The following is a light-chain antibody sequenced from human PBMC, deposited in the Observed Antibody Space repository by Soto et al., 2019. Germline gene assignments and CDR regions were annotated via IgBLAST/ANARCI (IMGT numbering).Light chain of an antibody. V-gene: IGKV1-39*01. CDR1: QSVSSF. J-gene: IGKJ2*01. Sequence: DIRMTQSPSSLSASVADRVSITCRASQSVSSFLNWYQHKPGTAPKLLIYAASSLQSGVPSRFSGSGSGTDFTLTISSLQPEDFATYYCQQSHSTPYTFGQGTKLQIK. CDR3: QQSHSTPYT. CDR2: AAS.